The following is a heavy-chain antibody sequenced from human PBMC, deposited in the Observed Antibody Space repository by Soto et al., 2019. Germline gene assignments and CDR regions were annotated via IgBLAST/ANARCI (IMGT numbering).Heavy chain of an antibody. D-gene: IGHD2-2*01. CDR3: AREDRDANRGPGS. J-gene: IGHJ1*01. CDR1: GGSISSGGYY. Sequence: SETLSLTCTVSGGSISSGGYYWSWIRQHPGEGLEWLGCIYYTGTTYYNPSLEGRVTMSVDTSKNQFSLKLRFVTAADSAIYYCAREDRDANRGPGSWGQGSLVTVSS. V-gene: IGHV4-39*02. CDR2: IYYTGTT.